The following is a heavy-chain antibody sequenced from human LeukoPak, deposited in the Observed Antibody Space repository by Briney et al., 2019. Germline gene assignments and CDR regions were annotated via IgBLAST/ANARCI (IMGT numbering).Heavy chain of an antibody. D-gene: IGHD2-2*01. CDR3: ARDLDLVVVPAALSY. V-gene: IGHV1-18*01. CDR1: GYTFTTYG. CDR2: ISTDNGDT. Sequence: GASVKVSCKSSGYTFTTYGITWVRQAPGQGLEWMGWISTDNGDTNYAQKLQGRVTMTTDTSTSTAYMELSRLRSDDTAVYYCARDLDLVVVPAALSYWGQGTLVTVSS. J-gene: IGHJ4*02.